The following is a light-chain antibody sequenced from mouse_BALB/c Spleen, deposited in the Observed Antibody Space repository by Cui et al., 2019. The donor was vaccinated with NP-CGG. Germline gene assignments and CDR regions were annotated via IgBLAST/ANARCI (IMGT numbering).Light chain of an antibody. CDR1: TGAVTTSNY. Sequence: QTVVTRKLALTTSPGETVTLTCRSSTGAVTTSNYANWVQEKPDHLFTGLIGGTNNRAPGVPARFSGSLIGDKAALTITGAQTEDEAIYFCALWYSNHWVFGGGTKLTVL. CDR3: ALWYSNHWV. CDR2: GTN. V-gene: IGLV1*01. J-gene: IGLJ1*01.